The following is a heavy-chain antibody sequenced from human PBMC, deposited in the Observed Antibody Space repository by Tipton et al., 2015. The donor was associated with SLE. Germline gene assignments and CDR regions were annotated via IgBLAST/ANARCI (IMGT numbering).Heavy chain of an antibody. CDR2: INPSGGST. D-gene: IGHD6-19*01. Sequence: QLVQSGAEVKKPGASVKVSCKASGYTFTSYYMHWVRQAPGQGLEWMGIINPSGGSTSYAQKFQGRVTMTTDTSTSTAYMELRSLRSDDTAGYYCARGIAVAGYYFDYWGQGTLVTVAS. CDR1: GYTFTSYY. V-gene: IGHV1-46*01. J-gene: IGHJ4*02. CDR3: ARGIAVAGYYFDY.